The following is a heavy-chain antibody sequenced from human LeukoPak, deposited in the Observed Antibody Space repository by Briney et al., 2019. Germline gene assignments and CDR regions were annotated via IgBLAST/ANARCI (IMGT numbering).Heavy chain of an antibody. CDR1: GGSISTSSFF. CDR3: AKGLRYLSFNDAFDI. CDR2: MYYSGST. J-gene: IGHJ3*02. Sequence: SETLSLTCTLTGGSISTSSFFWGWIRQPPEKGLEWIGSMYYSGSTYYNPSLKSRVTISVDTSKNQFSLRLSSVTAADTAVYFCAKGLRYLSFNDAFDIWGQGTMVTVSS. V-gene: IGHV4-39*01. D-gene: IGHD3-9*01.